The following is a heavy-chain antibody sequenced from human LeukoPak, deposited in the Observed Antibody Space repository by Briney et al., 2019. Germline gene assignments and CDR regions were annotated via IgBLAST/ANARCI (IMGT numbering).Heavy chain of an antibody. Sequence: ASVKVSCKASGYIFTDYYMHWVRQAPGQGLEWMGWINPNNGGTKSAQRFQGRVTMTRDTSISTAYMELSRLRSDDPAIYYCARGAEQQRLAHFDYWGQGTLVTVSS. V-gene: IGHV1-2*02. CDR1: GYIFTDYY. D-gene: IGHD6-13*01. CDR2: INPNNGGT. J-gene: IGHJ4*02. CDR3: ARGAEQQRLAHFDY.